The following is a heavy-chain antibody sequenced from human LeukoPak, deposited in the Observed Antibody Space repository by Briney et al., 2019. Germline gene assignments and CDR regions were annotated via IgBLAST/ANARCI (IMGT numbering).Heavy chain of an antibody. D-gene: IGHD2-21*01. Sequence: PGGSLGLSCAASGFTFSSNYMAWVRQAPGKGLEWVSVIYTGGNTYYPDSVKGRITISRDNSKNTVFLQMNSLKAEDTAVYYCAEIAGGAYFDYWGQGTLVTVSS. CDR1: GFTFSSNY. V-gene: IGHV3-66*01. J-gene: IGHJ4*02. CDR2: IYTGGNT. CDR3: AEIAGGAYFDY.